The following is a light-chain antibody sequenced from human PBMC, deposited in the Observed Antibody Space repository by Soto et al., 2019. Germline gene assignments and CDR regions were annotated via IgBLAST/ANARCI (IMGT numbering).Light chain of an antibody. CDR1: SSDVGGYNY. V-gene: IGLV2-14*01. J-gene: IGLJ2*01. CDR2: DVS. CDR3: SSYTSSSTVV. Sequence: QSVLTQPASVSGSHGQSITISCTGTSSDVGGYNYVSWYQQHPGKAPKLMIYDVSNRPAGVSNRFSGSKSGNTASLTISGLQAEDEADYYSSSYTSSSTVVFGGVTKLTVL.